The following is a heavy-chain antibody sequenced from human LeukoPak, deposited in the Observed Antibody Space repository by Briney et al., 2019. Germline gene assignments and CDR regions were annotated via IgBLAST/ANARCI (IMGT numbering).Heavy chain of an antibody. Sequence: ASVTVSCKASGYTFTGYYIHWVRQAPGQGLEWMGWINPNSGGTNYAQNFQGRVTMTRDTSISTAYMDLSRLISDDTAVYYCASFGWEGTFDIWGQGTMVTVSS. CDR2: INPNSGGT. CDR3: ASFGWEGTFDI. V-gene: IGHV1-2*02. CDR1: GYTFTGYY. J-gene: IGHJ3*02. D-gene: IGHD1-26*01.